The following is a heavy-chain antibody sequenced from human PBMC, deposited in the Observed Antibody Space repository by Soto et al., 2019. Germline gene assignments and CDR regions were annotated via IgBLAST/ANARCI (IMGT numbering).Heavy chain of an antibody. CDR3: TTTVPAAIYAFDI. CDR1: GFTFSNAW. D-gene: IGHD2-2*02. V-gene: IGHV3-15*01. J-gene: IGHJ3*02. Sequence: PRLSCAASGFTFSNAWMSWVRQAPGKGLEWVGRIKSKTDGGTTDYAAPVKGRFTISRDDSKNTLYLQMNSLKTEDTAVYYCTTTVPAAIYAFDIWGQGTMVTVSS. CDR2: IKSKTDGGTT.